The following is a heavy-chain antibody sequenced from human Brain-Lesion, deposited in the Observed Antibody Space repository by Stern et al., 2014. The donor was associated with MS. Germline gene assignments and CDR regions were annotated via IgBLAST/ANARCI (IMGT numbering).Heavy chain of an antibody. CDR2: VSYDGSNK. CDR1: GFTFGSCA. J-gene: IGHJ5*02. V-gene: IGHV3-30*18. CDR3: AEDRQYLTYFFDH. D-gene: IGHD2/OR15-2a*01. Sequence: DQLVESGGGVVQPGRPLRLSCVASGFTFGSCAMHWVRQAPGKGLEWVAGVSYDGSNKYYADSVKGRFTISRDNSQNTLYMQMSSLRPEDTAVYYCAEDRQYLTYFFDHWGQGSLVTVSS.